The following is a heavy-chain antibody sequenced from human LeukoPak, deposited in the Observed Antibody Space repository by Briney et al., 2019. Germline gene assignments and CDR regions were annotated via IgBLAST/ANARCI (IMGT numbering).Heavy chain of an antibody. CDR1: GFTFSTYE. Sequence: GGSLRLSCAASGFTFSTYEMNWFRQAPGKGPEWIAYIRSGGDKTNYADSVKGRFTISRDNAKNSLYLQMNSLRAEDTAVYYCARFGYGSWFDPWGQGTLVTVSS. D-gene: IGHD3-10*01. CDR2: IRSGGDKT. J-gene: IGHJ5*02. CDR3: ARFGYGSWFDP. V-gene: IGHV3-48*03.